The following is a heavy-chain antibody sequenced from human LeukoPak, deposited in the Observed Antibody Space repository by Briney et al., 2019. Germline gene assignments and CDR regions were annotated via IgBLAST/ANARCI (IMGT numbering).Heavy chain of an antibody. V-gene: IGHV1-69*06. CDR1: GGTFSSYA. Sequence: SVKVSCKASGGTFSSYAISWVRQAHGQGIEWMGGIIPIFGKANYAQKFQGRVTITADKSTSTAYMELSSLRSEDTAVYYCARGGTNIVATIRGPPGITRDGDYFDYWGQGTLVTVSS. CDR2: IIPIFGKA. D-gene: IGHD5-12*01. J-gene: IGHJ4*02. CDR3: ARGGTNIVATIRGPPGITRDGDYFDY.